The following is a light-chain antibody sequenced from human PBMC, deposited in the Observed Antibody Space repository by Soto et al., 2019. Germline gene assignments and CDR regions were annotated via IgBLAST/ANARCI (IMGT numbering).Light chain of an antibody. V-gene: IGKV1-39*01. Sequence: DIQMTQSPSSLSASVGDRVTITCRASQSISSYLNWYQQKPGKAPKLLIYAASSLQSGVPSRFSGSGSGTDFTLSISSLQPEDVATFYCQKYDSLPFTFGPGTKVDIK. CDR3: QKYDSLPFT. J-gene: IGKJ3*01. CDR1: QSISSY. CDR2: AAS.